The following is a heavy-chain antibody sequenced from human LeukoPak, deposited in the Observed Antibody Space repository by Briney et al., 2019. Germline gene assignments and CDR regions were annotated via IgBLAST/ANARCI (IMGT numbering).Heavy chain of an antibody. J-gene: IGHJ5*02. V-gene: IGHV1-24*01. D-gene: IGHD5-12*01. CDR2: FDPEDGET. CDR3: ATVGIVATILWSRWFDP. CDR1: GYTLTELS. Sequence: ASVKVSCKVSGYTLTELSMHWVRQAPGKGLEWMGGFDPEDGETIYAQKFQGRVTMTEDTSTDTAYMELSSLRPEDTAVYYCATVGIVATILWSRWFDPWGQGTLVTVSS.